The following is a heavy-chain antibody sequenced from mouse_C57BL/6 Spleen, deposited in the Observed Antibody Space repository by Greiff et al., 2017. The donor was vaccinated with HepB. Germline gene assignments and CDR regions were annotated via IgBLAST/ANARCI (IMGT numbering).Heavy chain of an antibody. CDR2: IDPSDSET. D-gene: IGHD3-2*02. Sequence: QVQLKQPGAELVRPGSSVKLSCKASGYTFTSYWMHWVKQRPIQGLEWIGNIDPSDSETHYNQKFKDKATLTVDKSSSTAYMQLSSLTSEDSAVYYCARRGDSSGFDYYAMDYWGQGTSVTVSS. J-gene: IGHJ4*01. V-gene: IGHV1-52*01. CDR1: GYTFTSYW. CDR3: ARRGDSSGFDYYAMDY.